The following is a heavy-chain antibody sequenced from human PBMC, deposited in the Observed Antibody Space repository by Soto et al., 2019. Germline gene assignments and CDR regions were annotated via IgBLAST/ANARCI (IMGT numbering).Heavy chain of an antibody. V-gene: IGHV3-11*06. Sequence: PGGSLRLSCAASGFTFSDYYMSWIRQAPGKGLEWVSYISSSSSYTNYADSVKGRFTISRDNAKNSLYLQMNSLRAEDTAVYYCARDQGGEDIVVVPAAKFDYWGQGTLVTVYS. CDR2: ISSSSSYT. D-gene: IGHD2-2*01. CDR3: ARDQGGEDIVVVPAAKFDY. CDR1: GFTFSDYY. J-gene: IGHJ4*02.